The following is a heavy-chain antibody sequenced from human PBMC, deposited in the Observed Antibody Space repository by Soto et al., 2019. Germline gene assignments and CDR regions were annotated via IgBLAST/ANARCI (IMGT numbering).Heavy chain of an antibody. CDR2: IYAGDSET. J-gene: IGHJ5*02. CDR3: ARATGYNWFVT. V-gene: IGHV5-51*01. Sequence: GESLKISCSTSGYEFISYWIAWVRQRPGEGLEWMGIIYAGDSETTYSPSFEGQVTISVDRSTATAYLQWSSLQASDSAIYYSARATGYNWFVTLGPGTLVTVSS. CDR1: GYEFISYW.